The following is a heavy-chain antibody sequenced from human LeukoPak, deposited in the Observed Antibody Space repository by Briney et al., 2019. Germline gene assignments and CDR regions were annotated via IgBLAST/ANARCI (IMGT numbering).Heavy chain of an antibody. CDR3: AKESSAYTWDFQH. CDR2: IKHDGSEK. D-gene: IGHD3-22*01. J-gene: IGHJ1*01. CDR1: GFTFSSYW. V-gene: IGHV3-7*04. Sequence: GGSLRLSCAASGFTFSSYWMSWVRQAPGKGLEWVATIKHDGSEKYYVDSVKGRFTISRDNARNSLDLQMNSLRAEDTAVYYCAKESSAYTWDFQHWGQGTLVTVSS.